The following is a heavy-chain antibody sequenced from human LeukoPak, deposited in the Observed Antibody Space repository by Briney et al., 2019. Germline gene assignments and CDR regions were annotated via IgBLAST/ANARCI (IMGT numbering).Heavy chain of an antibody. CDR1: GGSISSSNW. V-gene: IGHV4-4*02. CDR2: INHSGST. D-gene: IGHD3-10*01. J-gene: IGHJ4*02. Sequence: SETLSLTCAVSGGSISSSNWWSWVRQPPGKGLEWIGEINHSGSTNYNPSLKSRVTISVDTSKNQFSLKLSSVTAADTAVYYCARLSRGPLWFGELLYFDYWGQGTLVTVSS. CDR3: ARLSRGPLWFGELLYFDY.